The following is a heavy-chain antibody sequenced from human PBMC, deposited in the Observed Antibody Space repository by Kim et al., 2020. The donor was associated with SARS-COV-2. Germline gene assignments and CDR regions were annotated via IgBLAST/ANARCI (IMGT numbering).Heavy chain of an antibody. Sequence: GGSLRLSCAASGFTFSSYAMTWVRQAPGKGLEWVSLINPSGDNTYYADSVKGRSIISRDNSKNTLFLQMNSLRVEDTAVYYCAKRKFGVETVNHYYY. D-gene: IGHD3-3*01. CDR3: AKRKFGVETVNHYYY. CDR2: INPSGDNT. J-gene: IGHJ6*01. V-gene: IGHV3-23*01. CDR1: GFTFSSYA.